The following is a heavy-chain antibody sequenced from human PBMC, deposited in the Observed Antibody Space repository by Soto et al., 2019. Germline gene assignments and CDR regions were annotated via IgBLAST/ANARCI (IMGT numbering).Heavy chain of an antibody. CDR2: LYSDGTT. Sequence: GGSLRLSCVASGFTVSSNYVSWVRQAPGKGLEWVSVLYSDGTTYYTDSVKGRFTISRDNSKNMLYLQMNSLRTEDTAVYYCAREVGGSLHYFDYWGQGTLVTVSS. CDR1: GFTVSSNY. CDR3: AREVGGSLHYFDY. J-gene: IGHJ4*02. V-gene: IGHV3-53*01. D-gene: IGHD1-26*01.